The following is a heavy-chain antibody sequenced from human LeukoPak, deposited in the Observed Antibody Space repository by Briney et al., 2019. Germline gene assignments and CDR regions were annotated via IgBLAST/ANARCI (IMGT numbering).Heavy chain of an antibody. D-gene: IGHD2/OR15-2a*01. CDR1: GGSISSSSYY. J-gene: IGHJ4*02. Sequence: SETLSLTCIVSGGSISSSSYYWGWIRQPPGKGLEWIGSISYSGSTYYNPSLKSRVTISVDTSKNQFSLKLSSVTAADTAVYYCARGPNSETFDYWGQGTLVTVSS. CDR2: ISYSGST. V-gene: IGHV4-39*01. CDR3: ARGPNSETFDY.